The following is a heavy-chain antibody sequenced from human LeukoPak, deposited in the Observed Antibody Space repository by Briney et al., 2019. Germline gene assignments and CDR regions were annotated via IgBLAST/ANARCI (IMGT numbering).Heavy chain of an antibody. J-gene: IGHJ4*02. CDR2: INHSGST. CDR3: ARGGGSGWNFDY. CDR1: GGSFSGYY. D-gene: IGHD6-19*01. V-gene: IGHV4-34*01. Sequence: PSETLSLTCAVYGGSFSGYYWSWIRQPPGKGLEWIGEINHSGSTNYNPSLKSRVTISVDTSKNQFSLKLSSVTAADTAVYYCARGGGSGWNFDYWGQGTLVTVSS.